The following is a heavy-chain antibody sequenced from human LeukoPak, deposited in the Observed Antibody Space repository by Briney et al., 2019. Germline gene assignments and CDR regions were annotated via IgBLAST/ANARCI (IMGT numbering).Heavy chain of an antibody. J-gene: IGHJ3*01. CDR3: AKDLARPTSPRVYALDS. CDR1: GFTSGDYA. CDR2: INWRSDVI. D-gene: IGHD3-16*01. V-gene: IGHV3-9*02. Sequence: GGALRLSCAGSGFTSGDYAIHWVRQAPGTGLEWVCGINWRSDVIAYADAVRDRFIISRDNARISMYLQMSSLGPEDTAVYYCAKDLARPTSPRVYALDSWGQGTVVTVSS.